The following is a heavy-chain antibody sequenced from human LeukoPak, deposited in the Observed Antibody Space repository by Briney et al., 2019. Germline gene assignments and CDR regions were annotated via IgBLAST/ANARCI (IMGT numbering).Heavy chain of an antibody. CDR3: ARGRGQYYFD. J-gene: IGHJ4*01. Sequence: GGSLRLSCAATGFTFSDYYMNWFRQVPGKGLEWISYISNSGGAMFYADSVKGRFTISRDNAKNSLYLQMNSLRAEDTAVYYCARGRGQYYFD. CDR1: GFTFSDYY. V-gene: IGHV3-11*01. CDR2: ISNSGGAM.